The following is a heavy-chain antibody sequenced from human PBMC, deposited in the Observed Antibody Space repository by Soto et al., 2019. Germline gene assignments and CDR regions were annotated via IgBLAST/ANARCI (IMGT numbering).Heavy chain of an antibody. V-gene: IGHV4-34*01. CDR1: GGSFSGYY. CDR2: INHSGST. CDR3: ARCAGIVDY. J-gene: IGHJ4*02. D-gene: IGHD1-20*01. Sequence: QVQLQQWGAGLLKPSETLSLTCAVYGGSFSGYYWSWIRQPPGKGLEWIGEINHSGSTNYNPSLKSRVTISVDTPKNQFSLKLSSVTAADTAVYSCARCAGIVDYWGQGTLVTVSS.